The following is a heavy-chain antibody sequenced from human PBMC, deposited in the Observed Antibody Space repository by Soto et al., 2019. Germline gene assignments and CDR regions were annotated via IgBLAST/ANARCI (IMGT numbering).Heavy chain of an antibody. Sequence: SVEVSCRASGVTFSSETISWVRQAPGQGLEWVGGIIPLFGTANYAQRFQDRVTITADESTSTLYIDLSSLRSDDTAVYYCATELGENPASPFDSWGQGTLVTVYS. CDR2: IIPLFGTA. D-gene: IGHD2-21*01. J-gene: IGHJ4*02. CDR1: GVTFSSET. V-gene: IGHV1-69*13. CDR3: ATELGENPASPFDS.